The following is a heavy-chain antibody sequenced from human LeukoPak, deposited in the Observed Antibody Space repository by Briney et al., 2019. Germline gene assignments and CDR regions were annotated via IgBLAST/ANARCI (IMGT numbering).Heavy chain of an antibody. CDR3: ARGLVPADYYFDY. Sequence: PGGSLRLSCAASGFTFSSYWMHWVRQAPGKGLVWVSRITRDGSSTSYAGSVKGRFTISRDNAKNTLYLQMNSLRAEDTAVYYCARGLVPADYYFDYWGQGTLVTVSS. CDR1: GFTFSSYW. V-gene: IGHV3-74*01. J-gene: IGHJ4*02. D-gene: IGHD2-2*01. CDR2: ITRDGSST.